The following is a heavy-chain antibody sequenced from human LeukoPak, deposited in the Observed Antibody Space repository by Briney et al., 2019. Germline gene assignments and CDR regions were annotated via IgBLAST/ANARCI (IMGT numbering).Heavy chain of an antibody. CDR2: ISYDGSNK. CDR3: AKDYYDSSGYHDY. CDR1: GFTSSSYG. V-gene: IGHV3-30*18. J-gene: IGHJ4*02. Sequence: PGRSLRLSCAASGFTSSSYGMHWVRQAPGKGLEWVAVISYDGSNKYYADSVKGRFTISRDNSKNTLYLQMNSLRAEDTAVYYCAKDYYDSSGYHDYWGQGTLVTVSS. D-gene: IGHD3-22*01.